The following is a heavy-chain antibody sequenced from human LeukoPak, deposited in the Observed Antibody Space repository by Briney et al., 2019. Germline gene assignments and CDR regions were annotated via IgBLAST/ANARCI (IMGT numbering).Heavy chain of an antibody. V-gene: IGHV3-30*04. Sequence: QTGGSLRLSCAASGFTFSSYAMHWVRQAPGKGLEWVAVISYDGSNKYYADSVKGRFTISRDNSKNTLYLRMNSLRAEDTAVYYCARDVSGSYPYWGQGTLVTVSS. CDR2: ISYDGSNK. D-gene: IGHD1-26*01. J-gene: IGHJ4*02. CDR3: ARDVSGSYPY. CDR1: GFTFSSYA.